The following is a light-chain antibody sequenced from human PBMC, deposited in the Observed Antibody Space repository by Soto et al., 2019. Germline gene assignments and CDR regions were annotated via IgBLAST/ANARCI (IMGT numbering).Light chain of an antibody. CDR3: SSYTSSSTRV. V-gene: IGLV2-14*01. J-gene: IGLJ1*01. CDR2: DVS. Sequence: QSVLTQPASVSGCPGQSITISCTGTSIDVGGYNYVSWYQQHPGKAPKLMIYDVSNRPSGVSNRFSGSKSGNTASLTISGLQAEDEADYYCSSYTSSSTRVFGTGTKVTVL. CDR1: SIDVGGYNY.